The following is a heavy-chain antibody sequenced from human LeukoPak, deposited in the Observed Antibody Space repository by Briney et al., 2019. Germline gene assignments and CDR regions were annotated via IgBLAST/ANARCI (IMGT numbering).Heavy chain of an antibody. CDR3: ARETYIQGAQPLDY. V-gene: IGHV3-48*03. Sequence: GGSLRLSCAASGFTFSSYEMNWVRQAPGKGLEWVSYISSSGSTINFADSVKGRFTISRDNAKNSLFLQMNSLRAEDTAVYYCARETYIQGAQPLDYWGQGTLVTDSS. D-gene: IGHD1-26*01. J-gene: IGHJ4*02. CDR2: ISSSGSTI. CDR1: GFTFSSYE.